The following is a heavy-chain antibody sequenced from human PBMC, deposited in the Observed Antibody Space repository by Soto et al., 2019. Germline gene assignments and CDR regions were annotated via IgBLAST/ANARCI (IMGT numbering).Heavy chain of an antibody. V-gene: IGHV4-59*01. CDR2: IYYSGST. D-gene: IGHD5-12*01. J-gene: IGHJ6*03. CDR3: ARGAEVCYDYYYYCYYMDV. Sequence: SETLSLTCTVSGGSISSYYWSWIRQPPGKGLEWIGYIYYSGSTNYNPSLKSRVTISVDTSKNQFSLKLSSVTAADTAVYYCARGAEVCYDYYYYCYYMDVWGKGTTVTVSS. CDR1: GGSISSYY.